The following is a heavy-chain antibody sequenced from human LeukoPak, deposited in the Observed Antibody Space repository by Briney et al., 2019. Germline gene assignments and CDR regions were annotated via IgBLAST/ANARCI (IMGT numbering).Heavy chain of an antibody. CDR1: GFTFSTYW. V-gene: IGHV3-74*03. CDR2: IRREGTTT. D-gene: IGHD3-9*01. Sequence: GGSLRLSCAASGFTFSTYWMHWVRQAPGKGLVGVARIRREGTTTAYADSVKGGFTISRDNAKNTLFLQMNSLSAEDSAVYYCARDLDCILFDYWGQGTLVTVPS. J-gene: IGHJ4*02. CDR3: ARDLDCILFDY.